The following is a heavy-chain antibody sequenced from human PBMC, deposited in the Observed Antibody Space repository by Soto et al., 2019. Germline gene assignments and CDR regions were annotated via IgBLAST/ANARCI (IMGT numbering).Heavy chain of an antibody. CDR2: IYYSGST. Sequence: QVQLQESGPGLVKPSETLSLTCTVSGGSVSSGSYYWSWIRQPPGKGLEWIGYIYYSGSTNYNPSLKSRVTISVDTSKNQFSLKLSSVTAADTAVYYCARDTPNYDILTGYYYYYGMDVWGQGTTVTVSS. CDR1: GGSVSSGSYY. V-gene: IGHV4-61*01. CDR3: ARDTPNYDILTGYYYYYGMDV. J-gene: IGHJ6*02. D-gene: IGHD3-9*01.